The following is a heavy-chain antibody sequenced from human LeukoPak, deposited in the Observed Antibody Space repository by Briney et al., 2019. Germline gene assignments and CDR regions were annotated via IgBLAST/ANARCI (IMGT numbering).Heavy chain of an antibody. Sequence: ASVKVSCKVSGHTLTELSMHWVRQAPGKGLEWMGGFDPEDGETIYAQKFQGRVTMTEDTSTDTAYMELSSLRSEDTAVYYCATDLHSMKDYFDYWGQGTLVTVSS. CDR1: GHTLTELS. CDR3: ATDLHSMKDYFDY. J-gene: IGHJ4*02. CDR2: FDPEDGET. V-gene: IGHV1-24*01. D-gene: IGHD2/OR15-2a*01.